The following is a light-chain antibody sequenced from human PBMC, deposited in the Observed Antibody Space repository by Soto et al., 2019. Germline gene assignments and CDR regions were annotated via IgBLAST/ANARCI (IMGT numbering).Light chain of an antibody. Sequence: EIVLTQSPGTLSLSPGERATLSCRASQSVSSSYLAWYQQKPGQAPRLLIYDASSRATGIPDRFSGSGSGTDFTLTISRLEPEDFAVYYCQQYRSSPLFTFGPGTKVDIK. CDR1: QSVSSSY. CDR2: DAS. J-gene: IGKJ3*01. V-gene: IGKV3-20*01. CDR3: QQYRSSPLFT.